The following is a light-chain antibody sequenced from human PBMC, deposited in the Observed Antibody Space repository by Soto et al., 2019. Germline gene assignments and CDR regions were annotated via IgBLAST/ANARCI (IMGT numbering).Light chain of an antibody. J-gene: IGKJ1*01. CDR3: QQYGSSPAWT. CDR1: QSVSSSF. V-gene: IGKV3-20*01. CDR2: GAS. Sequence: EIVLTQSPGTLSLSPGERANLSCRASQSVSSSFLAWYQQKPGQAPRLLIYGASSRATGIPDRFSGSGSGTDFTLTTSRLEPEDFAVYYCQQYGSSPAWTFGQATKVEIK.